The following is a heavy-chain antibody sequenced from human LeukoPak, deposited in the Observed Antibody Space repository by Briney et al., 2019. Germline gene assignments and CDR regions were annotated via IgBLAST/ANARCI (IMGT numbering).Heavy chain of an antibody. D-gene: IGHD5-18*01. J-gene: IGHJ4*02. V-gene: IGHV5-51*01. CDR3: ARQTAMGRSGDF. CDR2: IDPSDSDT. Sequence: GESLKISCKASGYSITNYWIGWVRQMPEKGLEWMGIIDPSDSDTRYTPSFQGQVTISADKSLTTAYLQWNSLKASDTAMYYCARQTAMGRSGDFWGQGTLVTVSS. CDR1: GYSITNYW.